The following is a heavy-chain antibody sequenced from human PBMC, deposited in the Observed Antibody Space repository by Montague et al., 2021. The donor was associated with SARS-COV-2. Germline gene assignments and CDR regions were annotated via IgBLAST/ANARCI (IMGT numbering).Heavy chain of an antibody. D-gene: IGHD3/OR15-3a*01. V-gene: IGHV4-59*08. CDR2: IYYSGNT. Sequence: SETLSLTCTVSGGSIRPFYWNWIRQTPEKGLEWIGYIYYSGNTNYNPSLNSRATISVDTSKNQFSLEVTSVTAADTAVYYCAREQDWASHFDLWGQGILVTVSS. J-gene: IGHJ4*02. CDR3: AREQDWASHFDL. CDR1: GGSIRPFY.